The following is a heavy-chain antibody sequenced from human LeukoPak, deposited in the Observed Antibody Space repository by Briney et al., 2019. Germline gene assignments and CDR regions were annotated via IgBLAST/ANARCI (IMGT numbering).Heavy chain of an antibody. J-gene: IGHJ4*02. D-gene: IGHD5-18*01. CDR2: IYYSWST. CDR3: ARHTTMVHFDY. V-gene: IGHV4-59*01. CDR1: GGSISSYY. Sequence: SETVSLTCTVSGGSISSYYWSWIRRPPGQGLEWIGCIYYSWSTNYNPSLESRVTISGDTSKNQFSLTLSSVTAADTAVYYCARHTTMVHFDYWGQGTLVTVSS.